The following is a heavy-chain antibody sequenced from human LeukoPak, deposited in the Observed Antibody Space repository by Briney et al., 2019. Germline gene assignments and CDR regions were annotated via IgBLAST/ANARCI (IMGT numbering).Heavy chain of an antibody. CDR1: GFTFSNYW. CDR2: IKQDGSEK. J-gene: IGHJ4*02. CDR3: ARGWWSMGATTNFDS. V-gene: IGHV3-7*01. Sequence: GGSLRLSCAASGFTFSNYWMSWVRQAPGKGLEWVANIKQDGSEKYYVDSVKGRFTISKDNAKNSLYLQMNSLRAEDTAVYYCARGWWSMGATTNFDSWGQGTLVTVSS. D-gene: IGHD1-26*01.